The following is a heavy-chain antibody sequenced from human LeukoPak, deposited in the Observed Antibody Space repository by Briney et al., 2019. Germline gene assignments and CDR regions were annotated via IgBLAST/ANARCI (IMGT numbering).Heavy chain of an antibody. CDR2: ISYSGDTT. D-gene: IGHD6-13*01. CDR1: GFTFSSYG. J-gene: IGHJ4*02. CDR3: AKTAAAAGPTRHFDF. Sequence: GSLRLSCAASGFTFSSYGMNWVRQAPGKGLEWVSVISYSGDTTYYADSVKGRFTFSRDNSRNTLYLQMNNLRVEDTAIYYCAKTAAAAGPTRHFDFWGQGSLVTVSS. V-gene: IGHV3-23*01.